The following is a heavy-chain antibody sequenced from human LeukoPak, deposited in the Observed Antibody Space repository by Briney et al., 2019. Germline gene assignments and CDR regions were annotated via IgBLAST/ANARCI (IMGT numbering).Heavy chain of an antibody. CDR3: TREVGTRSPY. CDR1: GFTFSDSA. J-gene: IGHJ4*02. V-gene: IGHV3-49*04. D-gene: IGHD2-8*01. Sequence: GGSLRLSCTTSGFTFSDSAMSWVRQAPGKGLEWLGFIRSAQYGGTTEYVAAVRGRFTISRDDSKSSAYLQMNSLKSEDTTVYYCTREVGTRSPYWGQGTLVTVSS. CDR2: IRSAQYGGTT.